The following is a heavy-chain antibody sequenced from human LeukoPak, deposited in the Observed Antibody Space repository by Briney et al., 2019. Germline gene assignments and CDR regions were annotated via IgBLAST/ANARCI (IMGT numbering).Heavy chain of an antibody. J-gene: IGHJ5*02. CDR3: AKDPMGGAARSEPNWFDP. CDR1: GFTFSSYA. Sequence: GGSLRLSCAASGFTFSSYAMSWVRQAPGKGLEWVSAISGSGGSTYYADSVKGRFTISRDNSKNTLYLQMNSLRAEDTAVYYCAKDPMGGAARSEPNWFDPWGQGTLVTVSS. V-gene: IGHV3-23*01. D-gene: IGHD6-6*01. CDR2: ISGSGGST.